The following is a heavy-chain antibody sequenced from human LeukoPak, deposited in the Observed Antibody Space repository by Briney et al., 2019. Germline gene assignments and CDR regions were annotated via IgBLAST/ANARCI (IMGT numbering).Heavy chain of an antibody. J-gene: IGHJ5*02. Sequence: SETLSLTCTVSGGSISSSGYYWDWIRQPPGKGLEWIGNIYYGGSTYYNPSLKSRVTMSLDASKNQFSLELNSVTPADTAVYYCARGGNYWPQWWFDPWGRGTLVSVSS. CDR2: IYYGGST. V-gene: IGHV4-39*07. CDR1: GGSISSSGYY. CDR3: ARGGNYWPQWWFDP. D-gene: IGHD1-26*01.